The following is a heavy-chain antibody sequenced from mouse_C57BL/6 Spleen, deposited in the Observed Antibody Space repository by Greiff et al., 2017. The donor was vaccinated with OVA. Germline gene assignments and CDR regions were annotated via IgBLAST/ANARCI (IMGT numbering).Heavy chain of an antibody. CDR1: GYSITSGYY. CDR3: ASPGQLRERDWYFDV. CDR2: ISYDGSN. Sequence: EVKLQESGPGLVKPSQSLSLTCSVTGYSITSGYYWNWIRQFPGNKLEWMGYISYDGSNNYNPSLKNRISITRDTSKNQLFLKLNSVTTEDTATYYCASPGQLRERDWYFDVWGTGTTVTVSS. V-gene: IGHV3-6*01. J-gene: IGHJ1*03. D-gene: IGHD3-2*02.